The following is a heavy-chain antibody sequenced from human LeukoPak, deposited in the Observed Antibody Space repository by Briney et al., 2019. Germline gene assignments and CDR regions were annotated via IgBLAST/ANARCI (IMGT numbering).Heavy chain of an antibody. Sequence: ASVKVSCKASGYTFTSYYMHWVRQAPGHGLEWMGIINPSGGSTSYAQKFQGRVTMTRDTSTSTVYMELSSLRSEDTAVYYCASSFEGYCSGGSCFAFDIWGQGTMVTVSS. CDR3: ASSFEGYCSGGSCFAFDI. CDR2: INPSGGST. D-gene: IGHD2-15*01. CDR1: GYTFTSYY. V-gene: IGHV1-46*01. J-gene: IGHJ3*02.